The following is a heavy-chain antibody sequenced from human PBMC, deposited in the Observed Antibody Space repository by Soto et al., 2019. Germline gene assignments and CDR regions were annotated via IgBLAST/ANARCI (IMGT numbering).Heavy chain of an antibody. CDR3: ANGRYSSPPGMDV. Sequence: GGSLRLSCAASGFTFSSYEMNWVRQAPGKGLEWVALILNDGSSEYYADSVKGRFTISRDNSKNMLYLQMNSLRVEDTAMYYCANGRYSSPPGMDVWGQGTTVTVSS. CDR2: ILNDGSSE. V-gene: IGHV3-30*18. CDR1: GFTFSSYE. J-gene: IGHJ6*02. D-gene: IGHD2-15*01.